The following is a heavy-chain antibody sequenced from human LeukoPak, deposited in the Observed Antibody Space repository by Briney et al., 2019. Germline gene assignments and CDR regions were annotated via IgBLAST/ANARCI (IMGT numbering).Heavy chain of an antibody. D-gene: IGHD3-10*01. Sequence: PGGSLRLSCAASGFTFSSYAMSWVRQAPGKGLEWVSAISGSGSSTSYADSVKGRFTISRDNSKNTLYLQMNSLRAEDTAVYYCAKDMIYGSGSYYNPIFDYWGQGTLVTVSS. CDR2: ISGSGSST. CDR3: AKDMIYGSGSYYNPIFDY. CDR1: GFTFSSYA. V-gene: IGHV3-23*01. J-gene: IGHJ4*02.